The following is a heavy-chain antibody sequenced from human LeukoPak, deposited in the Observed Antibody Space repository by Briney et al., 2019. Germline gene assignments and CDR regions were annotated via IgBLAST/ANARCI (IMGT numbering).Heavy chain of an antibody. V-gene: IGHV4-59*01. J-gene: IGHJ5*02. CDR2: IYYSGST. D-gene: IGHD3-16*02. CDR3: AGIHLGELSSINWFDP. CDR1: NGSISPYY. Sequence: SETLSLTCTVSNGSISPYYWSWIRQPPGKGLEWIGYIYYSGSTNYNPSLKSRVTISVDTSKNQFSLKLSSVTAADTAVYYCAGIHLGELSSINWFDPWGQGTLVTVSS.